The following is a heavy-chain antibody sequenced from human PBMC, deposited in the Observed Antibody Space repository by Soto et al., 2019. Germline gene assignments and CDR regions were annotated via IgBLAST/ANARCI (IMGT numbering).Heavy chain of an antibody. D-gene: IGHD3-3*01. Sequence: SETLSLTCTVSGGSISSYYWSWIRQPPGKGLEWIGYIYYSGSTNYNPSLKSRVTISVDTSKNQFSLKLSSVTAADTAVYYCARVAPFDFWSGYPTLYYYYYMDVWGKGTTVTVSS. CDR1: GGSISSYY. V-gene: IGHV4-59*01. CDR2: IYYSGST. CDR3: ARVAPFDFWSGYPTLYYYYYMDV. J-gene: IGHJ6*03.